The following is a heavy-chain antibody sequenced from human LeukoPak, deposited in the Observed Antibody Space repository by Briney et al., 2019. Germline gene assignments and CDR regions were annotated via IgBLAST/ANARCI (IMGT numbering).Heavy chain of an antibody. Sequence: GGSLRLSCAASGFTFSSYEMNWVRQAPGKGLEWVSYISSSGCTIYYADSVKGRFTISRDNAKNSLYLQMNSLRAEDTAVYYCARAHCSGGSCYSAIDYWGQGTLVTVSS. CDR2: ISSSGCTI. D-gene: IGHD2-15*01. CDR1: GFTFSSYE. CDR3: ARAHCSGGSCYSAIDY. J-gene: IGHJ4*02. V-gene: IGHV3-48*03.